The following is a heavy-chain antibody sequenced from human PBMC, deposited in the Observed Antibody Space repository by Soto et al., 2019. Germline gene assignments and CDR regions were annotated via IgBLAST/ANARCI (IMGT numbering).Heavy chain of an antibody. CDR1: GFTFDDYA. CDR2: ISWNSGSI. CDR3: AKESSSWYYFDY. J-gene: IGHJ4*02. Sequence: QPGGSLRLSCAASGFTFDDYAMHWVRQAPGKGLEWVSGISWNSGSIGYADSVKGRFTISRDNAKNSLYLQMNSLRAEDTALYYCAKESSSWYYFDYWGQGTLVTVSS. V-gene: IGHV3-9*01. D-gene: IGHD6-13*01.